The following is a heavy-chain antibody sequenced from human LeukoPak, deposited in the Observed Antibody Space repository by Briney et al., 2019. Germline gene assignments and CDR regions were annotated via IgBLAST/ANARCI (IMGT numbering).Heavy chain of an antibody. CDR1: GFTFSGYY. V-gene: IGHV3-11*01. CDR3: AGRDVYNSAF. Sequence: GGSLRLSCAASGFTFSGYYMSWVRQAPGKGLEWVSYITPSGSTIYCADSVKGRFTISRDNAKNSLYLQMNSLRAEDTAVYFCAGRDVYNSAFWGQGTLVTVSS. J-gene: IGHJ4*02. D-gene: IGHD5-24*01. CDR2: ITPSGSTI.